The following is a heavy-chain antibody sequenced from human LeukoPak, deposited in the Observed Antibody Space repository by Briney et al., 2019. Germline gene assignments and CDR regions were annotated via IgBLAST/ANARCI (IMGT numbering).Heavy chain of an antibody. V-gene: IGHV3-30*02. CDR2: IRYDGSNK. CDR1: GFTFSTYG. D-gene: IGHD2-2*01. J-gene: IGHJ6*03. Sequence: PGGSLRLSCAAPGFTFSTYGMHWVRQAPGKGLEWVAFIRYDGSNKYYADSVKGRFTISRDNAKNSLYLQANSLRAEDTAVYYCARGGSTSCYFCYYYYYMDVWGKGTTVTVSS. CDR3: ARGGSTSCYFCYYYYYMDV.